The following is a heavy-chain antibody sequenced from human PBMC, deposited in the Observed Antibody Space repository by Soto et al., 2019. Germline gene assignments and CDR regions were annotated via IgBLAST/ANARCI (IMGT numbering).Heavy chain of an antibody. J-gene: IGHJ5*02. CDR2: ISAYNYNT. D-gene: IGHD1-26*01. CDR1: GYTFTSYG. Sequence: ASVKVSCKASGYTFTSYGLSWVRQAPGQGLEWMGRISAYNYNTNYAQKLQGRVTMTTDTSTSTAYVELRSLRSDDTAVYYCARVVGALGHWFDPWGQGTLVTVS. V-gene: IGHV1-18*01. CDR3: ARVVGALGHWFDP.